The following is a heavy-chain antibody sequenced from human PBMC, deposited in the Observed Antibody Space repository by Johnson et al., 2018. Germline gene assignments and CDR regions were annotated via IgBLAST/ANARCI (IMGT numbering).Heavy chain of an antibody. D-gene: IGHD2-8*01. CDR2: IWYDGSNK. CDR1: GFPFSSYG. V-gene: IGHV3-33*06. J-gene: IGHJ6*02. Sequence: QVQLLESGGGVVQPGRSLRLPCAASGFPFSSYGMHWVRQAPGQGLEWVAVIWYDGSNKYDADSVKGRFTIPRDNSKNTLNLQMNSLRAEDTAVYYSAKDLVLMVYAKNYYHYGMDVWGQGTTVTVSS. CDR3: AKDLVLMVYAKNYYHYGMDV.